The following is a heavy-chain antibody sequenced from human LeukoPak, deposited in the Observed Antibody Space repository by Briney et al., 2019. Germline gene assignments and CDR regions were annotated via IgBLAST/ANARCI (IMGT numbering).Heavy chain of an antibody. CDR3: ARHYDGSGSTLDY. Sequence: ASVKVSCKASGYTFSSYGVTWVRQAPGQRPEWMGWISPYSGNTNYAQKLQGRVTMTTDTSTNTAYMELWSLRSDDTAVYYCARHYDGSGSTLDYWGQGTLVTVSS. CDR2: ISPYSGNT. V-gene: IGHV1-18*01. D-gene: IGHD3-22*01. J-gene: IGHJ4*02. CDR1: GYTFSSYG.